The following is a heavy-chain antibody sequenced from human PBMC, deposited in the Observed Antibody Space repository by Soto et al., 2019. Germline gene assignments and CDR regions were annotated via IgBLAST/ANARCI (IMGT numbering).Heavy chain of an antibody. CDR1: GFTFRNWW. Sequence: GGSLRLSCAASGFTFRNWWMNWARQAPGKGLEWVAGTRCDGSNKFHADSVKGRFTISRDNPKNTLYLQMNSLRAEDTAVYYCARERTRYYGMDVWGQGTTVTVSS. V-gene: IGHV3-33*08. CDR3: ARERTRYYGMDV. J-gene: IGHJ6*02. D-gene: IGHD1-1*01. CDR2: TRCDGSNK.